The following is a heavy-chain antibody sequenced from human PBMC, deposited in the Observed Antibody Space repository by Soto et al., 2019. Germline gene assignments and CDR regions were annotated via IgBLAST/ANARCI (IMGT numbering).Heavy chain of an antibody. CDR1: GFTFSDYA. CDR2: LDGAGGST. Sequence: PGGSLRLSCLASGFTFSDYAMTWVRHVPGRGLEWFASLDGAGGSTYYADSVRGRFTISRDNSQNTLFLQMKRLTVDDTAIYYCAAPRDEYGSGVSWFTYGMDIWGQGTTVTVSS. D-gene: IGHD3-10*01. V-gene: IGHV3-23*01. J-gene: IGHJ6*02. CDR3: AAPRDEYGSGVSWFTYGMDI.